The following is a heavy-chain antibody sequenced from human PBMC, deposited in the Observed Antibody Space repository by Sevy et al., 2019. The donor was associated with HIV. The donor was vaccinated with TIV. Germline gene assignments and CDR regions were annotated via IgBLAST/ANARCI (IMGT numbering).Heavy chain of an antibody. Sequence: GGSLRLSCAASGFTFSSYAMHWVRHAPGKGLEWVAVISYDGSNKYYADSVKGRFTISRDNSKNTLYLQMNSLRAEDTAVYYCASPPGTTVTGFDYWGQGTLVTVSS. CDR1: GFTFSSYA. CDR3: ASPPGTTVTGFDY. CDR2: ISYDGSNK. J-gene: IGHJ4*02. D-gene: IGHD4-17*01. V-gene: IGHV3-30-3*01.